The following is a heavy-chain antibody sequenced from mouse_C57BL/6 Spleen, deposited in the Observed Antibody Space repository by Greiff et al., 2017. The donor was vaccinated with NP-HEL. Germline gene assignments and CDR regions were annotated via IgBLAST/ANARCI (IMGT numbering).Heavy chain of an antibody. CDR2: ISSGSSTI. D-gene: IGHD2-3*01. J-gene: IGHJ4*01. V-gene: IGHV5-17*01. CDR3: ARRDGYAYAMDY. CDR1: GFTFSDYG. Sequence: EVKLVESGGGLVKPGGSLKLSCAASGFTFSDYGMHWVRQAPEKGLEWVAYISSGSSTIYYADTVKGRFTISRDNAKNTLFLQMTSLRSEDTAMYYCARRDGYAYAMDYWGQGTSVTVSS.